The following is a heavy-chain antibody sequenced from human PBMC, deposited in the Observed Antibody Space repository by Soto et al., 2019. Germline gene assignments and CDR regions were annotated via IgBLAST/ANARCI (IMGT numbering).Heavy chain of an antibody. D-gene: IGHD2-15*01. V-gene: IGHV3-23*01. Sequence: PGGSLRLSCAASGFTFSSYAMSWVRQAPGKGLEWVSAISGSGGSTYYADSVKGRFTISRDNSKNTLYLQMNSLRAEDTAVYYCAKVWYCSGGSCYSGDAFDIWGQGTMVTVSS. CDR3: AKVWYCSGGSCYSGDAFDI. CDR1: GFTFSSYA. J-gene: IGHJ3*02. CDR2: ISGSGGST.